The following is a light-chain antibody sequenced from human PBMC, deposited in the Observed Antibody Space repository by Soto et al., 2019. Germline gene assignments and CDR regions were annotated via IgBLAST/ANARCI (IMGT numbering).Light chain of an antibody. V-gene: IGLV2-8*01. CDR2: EVS. CDR1: SSDIGLYNY. CDR3: SSYAGDINFDV. Sequence: QSVLTQPPSASGSPGQSVTISCAGTSSDIGLYNYVSWYQHHPGKAPKLIIYEVSKRPSGVPDRFSGSKSGNTASLTVSGLQAEDEADYDCSSYAGDINFDVFGGGTKQTV. J-gene: IGLJ3*02.